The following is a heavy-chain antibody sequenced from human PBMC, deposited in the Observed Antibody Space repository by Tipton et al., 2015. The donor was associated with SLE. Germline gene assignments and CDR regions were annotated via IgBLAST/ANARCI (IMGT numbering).Heavy chain of an antibody. V-gene: IGHV1-46*01. Sequence: QLVQSGPEVKKPGSSVKVSCKASGGTFSSYAISWVRQAPGQGLEWMGIINPSGGSTSYAQKFQGRVTMTRDTSTSTVYMELSSLRSEDTAVYYCARAPVVAWSSDLWGRGTLVTVSS. J-gene: IGHJ2*01. CDR1: GGTFSSYA. CDR3: ARAPVVAWSSDL. CDR2: INPSGGST. D-gene: IGHD2-21*01.